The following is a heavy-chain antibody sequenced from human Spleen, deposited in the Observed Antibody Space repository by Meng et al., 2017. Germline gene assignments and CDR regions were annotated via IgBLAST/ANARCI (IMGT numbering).Heavy chain of an antibody. CDR2: IYYSGST. CDR3: ARDSFQVVRTSKYSCYGIDV. CDR1: GGSFSGYY. J-gene: IGHJ6*02. D-gene: IGHD6-13*01. Sequence: SETLSLTCAVYGGSFSGYYWSWIRQPPGQGLEWMGYIYYSGSTNYNPSLKSRVTISVDTSKNQFPLKLSTVTAADTAVYYCARDSFQVVRTSKYSCYGIDVWGQGTTVTVSS. V-gene: IGHV4-59*01.